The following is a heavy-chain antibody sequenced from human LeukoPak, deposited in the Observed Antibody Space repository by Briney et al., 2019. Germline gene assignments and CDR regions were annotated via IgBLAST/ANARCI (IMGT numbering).Heavy chain of an antibody. J-gene: IGHJ4*02. Sequence: ASTMVPCKISGDTLTDLSMHWVRQVPGTGLEWLGGFDPEDSERIYAQKFQGRVTMTEATSTDTAYMELSSLRSEDTAVYYCATAGDTANGGECFDYWGQGTLVTVSS. CDR3: ATAGDTANGGECFDY. CDR1: GDTLTDLS. CDR2: FDPEDSER. D-gene: IGHD5-18*01. V-gene: IGHV1-24*01.